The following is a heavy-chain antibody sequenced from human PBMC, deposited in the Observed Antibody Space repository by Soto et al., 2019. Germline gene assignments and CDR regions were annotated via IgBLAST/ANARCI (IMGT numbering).Heavy chain of an antibody. CDR3: ARGWKFDP. Sequence: SETLSLTCGVYGGSFTAYQWNWIRQSPGQGLEWIGEINHSGTTKYNPSLASRINLSVDTSKKQFSLKMFSVTAADTAIYYCARGWKFDPWGQGTQVTVSS. CDR2: INHSGTT. D-gene: IGHD1-1*01. V-gene: IGHV4-34*01. J-gene: IGHJ5*02. CDR1: GGSFTAYQ.